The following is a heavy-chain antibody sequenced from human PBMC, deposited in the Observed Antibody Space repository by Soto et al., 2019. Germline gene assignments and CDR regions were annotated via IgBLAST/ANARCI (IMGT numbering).Heavy chain of an antibody. CDR1: GGTFSSYA. CDR3: ARDGYSSGWDNGRASDI. CDR2: IIPIFGTA. J-gene: IGHJ3*02. V-gene: IGHV1-69*01. D-gene: IGHD6-19*01. Sequence: QVQLVQSGAEVKKPGSSVKVSCKASGGTFSSYAISWVRQAPGQGLEWMGGIIPIFGTANYAQKFQGRVTITADESTSTAYMELSSLRSEDTAVYYCARDGYSSGWDNGRASDIWGQGTMVTVSS.